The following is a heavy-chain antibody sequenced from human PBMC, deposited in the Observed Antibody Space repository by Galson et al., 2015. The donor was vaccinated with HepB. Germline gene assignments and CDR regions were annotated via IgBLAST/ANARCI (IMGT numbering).Heavy chain of an antibody. V-gene: IGHV6-1*01. J-gene: IGHJ4*02. D-gene: IGHD3-10*01. CDR1: GDSVSSKSAA. CDR2: TWYRSKWYN. Sequence: CAISGDSVSSKSAAWNRIRQSPSRGLGWLGRTWYRSKWYNGYAVSVKSRITINPDTSKNQFSLHLNSVTPEDTAVYYCARSTGDLDYWGQGTLVTVSS. CDR3: ARSTGDLDY.